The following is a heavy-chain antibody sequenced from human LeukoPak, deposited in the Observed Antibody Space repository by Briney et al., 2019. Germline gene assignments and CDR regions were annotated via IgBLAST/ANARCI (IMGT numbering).Heavy chain of an antibody. CDR3: AKRSPYYFDY. J-gene: IGHJ4*02. CDR2: ITSSGGTT. Sequence: GGSLRLSCAASGFTFSSSAMSWVRQAPGKGLEWVSSITSSGGTTYYADSVKGRFTISRDNSKNTLYLQMNSLRAEDTAVYYCAKRSPYYFDYWGQGTLVTVSS. CDR1: GFTFSSSA. V-gene: IGHV3-23*01.